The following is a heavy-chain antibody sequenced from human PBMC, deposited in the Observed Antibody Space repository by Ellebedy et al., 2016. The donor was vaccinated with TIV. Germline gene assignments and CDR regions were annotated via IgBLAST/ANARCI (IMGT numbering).Heavy chain of an antibody. Sequence: PGGSLRLSCAASGFTFSDYYMSWVRQAPGKGLEWVSVIYSGGSTYYADSVKGKFTISRDNSKNTLYLQMNSLRAEDTAVYYCARAPRDYGSGLPDYWGQGTLVTVSS. CDR1: GFTFSDYY. V-gene: IGHV3-66*01. CDR3: ARAPRDYGSGLPDY. J-gene: IGHJ4*02. D-gene: IGHD3-10*01. CDR2: IYSGGST.